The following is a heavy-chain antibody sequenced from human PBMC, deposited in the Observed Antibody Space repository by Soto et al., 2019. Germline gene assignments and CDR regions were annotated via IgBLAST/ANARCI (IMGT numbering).Heavy chain of an antibody. CDR3: AGENWNCVAAFDI. V-gene: IGHV3-33*01. Sequence: QVQLVESGGGVVQPGRSLRLSCAASGFTFSSYAMHWVRQAPGKGLEWVAVIWNDGTNKYYADSVKGRFTISRDNSKTTLYRQMDSLRAQDTAGYYYAGENWNCVAAFDIWGQGTLVPVSS. CDR2: IWNDGTNK. D-gene: IGHD1-7*01. J-gene: IGHJ3*02. CDR1: GFTFSSYA.